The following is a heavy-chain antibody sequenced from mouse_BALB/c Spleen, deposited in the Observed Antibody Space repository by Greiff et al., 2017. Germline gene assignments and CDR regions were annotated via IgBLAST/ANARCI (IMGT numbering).Heavy chain of an antibody. J-gene: IGHJ4*01. Sequence: VKLMESGPDLVAPSQSLSITCTVSGFSLTSYGVHWVRQPPGKGLEWLVVIWSDGSTTYNSALKSRLSISKDNSKSQVFLKMNSLQTDDTAMYYCARHENYYGSSSYYAMDYWGQGTSVTVSS. D-gene: IGHD1-1*01. V-gene: IGHV2-6-2*01. CDR3: ARHENYYGSSSYYAMDY. CDR2: IWSDGST. CDR1: GFSLTSYG.